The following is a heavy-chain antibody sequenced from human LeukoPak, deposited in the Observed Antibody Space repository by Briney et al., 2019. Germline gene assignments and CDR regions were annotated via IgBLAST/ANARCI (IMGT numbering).Heavy chain of an antibody. D-gene: IGHD3-16*02. V-gene: IGHV3-23*01. CDR2: ISGSGGST. Sequence: GGSLRLSCAASGFTFSSYAMSWVRQAPGKGLEWVSAISGSGGSTYYADSVKGRFTISRDNSKNTLYLQMNSLRAEDTAVYYCAKDGGYDYVWGSYRYSFFDYWGQGTLVTVSS. CDR1: GFTFSSYA. J-gene: IGHJ4*02. CDR3: AKDGGYDYVWGSYRYSFFDY.